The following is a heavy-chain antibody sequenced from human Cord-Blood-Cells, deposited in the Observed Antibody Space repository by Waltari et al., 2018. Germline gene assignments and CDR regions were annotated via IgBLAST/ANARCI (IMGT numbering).Heavy chain of an antibody. CDR1: GGSISSHY. J-gene: IGHJ6*04. CDR3: ARGGSGSYYYYYGMDV. CDR2: IYYSGST. Sequence: QVQLQESGPGLVKPSETLSLTCTVSGGSISSHYWSWIRPPPGKGLEWIGYIYYSGSTNYNPTLESRVTVSVDTSKNQFSQKLSSVTEAGTAVYYCARGGSGSYYYYYGMDVWGEGATVTVSS. D-gene: IGHD3-10*01. V-gene: IGHV4-59*11.